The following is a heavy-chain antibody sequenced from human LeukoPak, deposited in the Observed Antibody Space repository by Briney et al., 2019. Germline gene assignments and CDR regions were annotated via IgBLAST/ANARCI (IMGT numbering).Heavy chain of an antibody. V-gene: IGHV3-21*01. CDR2: ISSSSSYI. CDR1: GSTFSSYS. D-gene: IGHD4-17*01. CDR3: ARAGSYYGDYGYSDY. J-gene: IGHJ4*02. Sequence: PGGSLRLSCAASGSTFSSYSMNWVRQAPGKGLEWVSSISSSSSYIYYADSVKGRFTISRDNAKNSLYLQMNSLRAEDTAVYYCARAGSYYGDYGYSDYWGQGTLVTVSS.